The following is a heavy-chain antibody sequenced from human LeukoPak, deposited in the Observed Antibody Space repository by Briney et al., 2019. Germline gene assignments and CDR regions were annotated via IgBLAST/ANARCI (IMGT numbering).Heavy chain of an antibody. CDR1: GVSISSSTFY. V-gene: IGHV4-39*07. J-gene: IGHJ4*02. CDR2: IYYSGST. CDR3: ARIRFYYHRRPDLDLYYFDY. Sequence: KPSETLSLTCTVSGVSISSSTFYWGWIHQPPGKGLEWIGTIYYSGSTFYNPSLKSRPTVSVDTSKNQFSLKLSSLTAADTAVYYCARIRFYYHRRPDLDLYYFDYWGQGTLVTVSS. D-gene: IGHD3-22*01.